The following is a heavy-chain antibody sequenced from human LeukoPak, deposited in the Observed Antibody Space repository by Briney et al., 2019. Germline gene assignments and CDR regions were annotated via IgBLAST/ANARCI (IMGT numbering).Heavy chain of an antibody. D-gene: IGHD6-6*01. Sequence: SETLSLTCTVSGYSINSDYYWGWIREPPGKGLEWIGSINHSGRTYYNPSLKSRVTISVDTPKNQFSLKLNSVTAADTAVYYCVRDWYSSSFGHAFDIWGQGTMVTVSS. V-gene: IGHV4-38-2*02. J-gene: IGHJ3*02. CDR1: GYSINSDYY. CDR3: VRDWYSSSFGHAFDI. CDR2: INHSGRT.